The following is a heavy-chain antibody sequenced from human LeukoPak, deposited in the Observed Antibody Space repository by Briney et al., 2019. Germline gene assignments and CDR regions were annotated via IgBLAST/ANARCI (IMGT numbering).Heavy chain of an antibody. J-gene: IGHJ3*02. CDR2: IKQDGSEK. V-gene: IGHV3-7*01. CDR3: ARGVFNAFDI. D-gene: IGHD3-10*02. CDR1: GFTFSSYW. Sequence: AGGSLRLSCAASGFTFSSYWMSWVRQAPGEGLEWVANIKQDGSEKYYVGSVKGRFTISRGNAKNSLYLQMNSLRAEDTAVYYCARGVFNAFDIWGQGTMVTVSS.